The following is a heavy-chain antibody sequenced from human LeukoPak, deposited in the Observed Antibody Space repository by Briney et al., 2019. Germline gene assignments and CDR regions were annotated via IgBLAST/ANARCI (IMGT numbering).Heavy chain of an antibody. Sequence: GGSLRLSCAASVFSFRNEWMRWVRQAPGKGLEWVGRINTKSGGQTTDYAAPVKGRFTISRDDSENTLYLQIHSLKTEDTGVYYCTVGHYSSLWGQGTLVTVSS. CDR3: TVGHYSSL. CDR1: VFSFRNEW. CDR2: INTKSGGQTT. D-gene: IGHD6-13*01. J-gene: IGHJ4*02. V-gene: IGHV3-15*01.